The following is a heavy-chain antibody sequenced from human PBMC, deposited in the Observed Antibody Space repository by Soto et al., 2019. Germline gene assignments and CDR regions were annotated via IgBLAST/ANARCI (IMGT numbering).Heavy chain of an antibody. D-gene: IGHD3-22*01. CDR3: ARQGNTMIVVTQPYYFDY. Sequence: GESLKISCKGSGYSFTSYWIGWVRQMPGKGLEWMGIIYPGDSDTRYSPSFQGQVTISADKSISTAYLQWSSLKASDTAMYYCARQGNTMIVVTQPYYFDYWGQGTLVTVSS. V-gene: IGHV5-51*01. J-gene: IGHJ4*02. CDR1: GYSFTSYW. CDR2: IYPGDSDT.